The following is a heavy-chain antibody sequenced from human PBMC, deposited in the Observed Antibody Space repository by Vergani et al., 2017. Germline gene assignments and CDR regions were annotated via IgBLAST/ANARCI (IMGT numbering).Heavy chain of an antibody. Sequence: QVQLQQWGAGLLKPSETLSLTCAVYGGSFSGYYWSWIRQPPGKGLEWIGEINHSGSTNYNPSLNSRVTISVDTSKNQFSLKLSSVTAADTAVYYCDRGPYNWNDEDDAFDIWGQGTMVTVSS. CDR3: DRGPYNWNDEDDAFDI. CDR1: GGSFSGYY. V-gene: IGHV4-34*01. J-gene: IGHJ3*02. CDR2: INHSGST. D-gene: IGHD1-20*01.